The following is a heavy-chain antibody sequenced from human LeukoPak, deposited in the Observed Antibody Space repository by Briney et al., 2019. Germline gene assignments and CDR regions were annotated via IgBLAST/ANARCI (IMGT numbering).Heavy chain of an antibody. CDR1: GDTFTSYY. CDR3: ARGGVTMIVVVITEDAFDI. Sequence: GASVKVSCKASGDTFTSYYMHWVRHAPGQGLEWMGIINPSGGSTSYAQKFQGRVTMTRDMSTSTVYMELSSLRSEDTAVYYCARGGVTMIVVVITEDAFDIWGQGTMVTVSS. CDR2: INPSGGST. J-gene: IGHJ3*02. V-gene: IGHV1-46*01. D-gene: IGHD3-22*01.